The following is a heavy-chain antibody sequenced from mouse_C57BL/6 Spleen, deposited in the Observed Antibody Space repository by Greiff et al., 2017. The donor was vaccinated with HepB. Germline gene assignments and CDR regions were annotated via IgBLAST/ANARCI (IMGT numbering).Heavy chain of an antibody. J-gene: IGHJ2*01. CDR2: IDPEDGET. D-gene: IGHD1-1*01. V-gene: IGHV14-2*01. CDR3: ARDYYGSSGGY. CDR1: GFNIKDYY. Sequence: VQLKQSGAELVKPGASVKLSCTASGFNIKDYYMHWVKQRTEQGLEWIGRIDPEDGETKYDPKFQGKATITADTSSNTAYLQLSSLTSEDTAVYYCARDYYGSSGGYWGQGTTLTVSS.